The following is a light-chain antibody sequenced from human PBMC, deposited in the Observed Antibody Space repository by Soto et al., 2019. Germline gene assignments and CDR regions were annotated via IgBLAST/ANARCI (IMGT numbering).Light chain of an antibody. CDR2: GAS. Sequence: EIVMTQSPATLSVSPGERATLSCRASQSVSSNLAWYQQKPGQAPRLLIYGASTRATGIRARFSGSGSGTAFTLTISSLQSADFAVYYCQQYNNWPPWTFGQGTKVEIK. CDR3: QQYNNWPPWT. CDR1: QSVSSN. V-gene: IGKV3-15*01. J-gene: IGKJ1*01.